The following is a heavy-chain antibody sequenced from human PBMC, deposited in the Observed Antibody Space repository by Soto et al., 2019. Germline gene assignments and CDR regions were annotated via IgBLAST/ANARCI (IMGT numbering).Heavy chain of an antibody. V-gene: IGHV1-18*01. J-gene: IGHJ6*02. CDR1: GYTFTRNG. Sequence: QVHLVQSGAEVKKPGASVNVSCKTSGYTFTRNGISWVRQAPGQGLEWMGWISPNSGNIKYAQKLQGRVIMTTDTSTSTAYKELRSLRFDDTAVYYGVKDRDMNSWPSRDVLGPGTTVTVSS. CDR3: VKDRDMNSWPSRDV. D-gene: IGHD3-9*01. CDR2: ISPNSGNI.